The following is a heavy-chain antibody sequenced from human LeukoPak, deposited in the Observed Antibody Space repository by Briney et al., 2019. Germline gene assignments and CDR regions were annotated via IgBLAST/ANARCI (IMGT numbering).Heavy chain of an antibody. CDR1: GYTFSNFG. CDR3: ARDGTGTDDY. CDR2: ISGNNDNP. J-gene: IGHJ4*02. D-gene: IGHD3/OR15-3a*01. V-gene: IGHV1-18*01. Sequence: ASVKVSCKASGYTFSNFGISWVRQAPGQGLEWMGWISGNNDNPNYGQKFQGRFTVTTDSSTNTAYMELRNLRFDDTAVYYCARDGTGTDDYWGQGTLVTVSS.